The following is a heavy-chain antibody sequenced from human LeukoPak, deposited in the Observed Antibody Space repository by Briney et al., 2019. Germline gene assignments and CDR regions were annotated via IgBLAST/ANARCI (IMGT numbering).Heavy chain of an antibody. CDR3: ARASYDVLTGYYRGRNWFDP. Sequence: SETLSLTCTVSGGSISSSSYYWGWIRQPPGKGLEWIGSIYYSGSTYYNPSLKSRAAISIDTSTNQFSLKLSSVTAADTAVYYCARASYDVLTGYYRGRNWFDPWGQGALVTVSS. CDR2: IYYSGST. J-gene: IGHJ5*02. V-gene: IGHV4-39*07. D-gene: IGHD3-9*01. CDR1: GGSISSSSYY.